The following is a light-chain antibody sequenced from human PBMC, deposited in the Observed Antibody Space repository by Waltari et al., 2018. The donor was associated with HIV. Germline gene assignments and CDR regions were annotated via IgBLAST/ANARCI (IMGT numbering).Light chain of an antibody. CDR1: QAISTY. Sequence: DIQMTQSPSSLSASFGDKVLITCPASQAISTYVNLYQQKPGRAPHLLIHAASTLQSGVPSRFSSDSSGTDFTLTINGLQPEDFATYYCQQSFNGVTFGPGTKVYV. CDR3: QQSFNGVT. V-gene: IGKV1-39*01. J-gene: IGKJ3*01. CDR2: AAS.